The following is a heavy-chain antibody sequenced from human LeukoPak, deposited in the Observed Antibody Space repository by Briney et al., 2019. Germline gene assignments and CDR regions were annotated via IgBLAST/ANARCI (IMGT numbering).Heavy chain of an antibody. D-gene: IGHD6-19*01. CDR2: IYTSGST. V-gene: IGHV4-4*07. Sequence: PSETLSLTCTVSGGSISSYYWSWIRRPAGKGLEWIGRIYTSGSTNYNPSLKSRVTMSVDTSKNQFSLKLSSVTAADTAVYYCARAVAGVDRATYYYYGMDVWGQGTTVTVSS. CDR3: ARAVAGVDRATYYYYGMDV. CDR1: GGSISSYY. J-gene: IGHJ6*02.